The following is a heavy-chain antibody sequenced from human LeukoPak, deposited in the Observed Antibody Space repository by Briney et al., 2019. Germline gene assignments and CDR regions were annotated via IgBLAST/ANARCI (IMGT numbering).Heavy chain of an antibody. CDR3: ATSRGSTYGYRALELPPSPVD. J-gene: IGHJ4*02. V-gene: IGHV3-9*01. D-gene: IGHD5-18*01. CDR2: ISWNTGTI. CDR1: GFIFDDYA. Sequence: GGSLRLSCAAPGFIFDDYAVHWVRQVPGKGPEWVSGISWNTGTIGYADSVKGRFTISRDNAKNSLYLQMNSLRTEDTAVYYCATSRGSTYGYRALELPPSPVDWGQGTLVTVSS.